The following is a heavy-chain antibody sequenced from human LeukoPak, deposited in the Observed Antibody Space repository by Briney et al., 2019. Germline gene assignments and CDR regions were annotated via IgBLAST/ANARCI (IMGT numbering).Heavy chain of an antibody. CDR2: ISGSGHRT. CDR1: GFTFSSYG. J-gene: IGHJ4*02. D-gene: IGHD3-10*01. Sequence: PGGSLRLSCAASGFTFSSYGVSWVRQAPGKGLEWVSGISGSGHRTYYADSVKGRFTISRDNAKNSLYLQMNSLRAEDTAVYYCARGEYGSGSYHIDYWGQGTLVTVSS. V-gene: IGHV3-23*01. CDR3: ARGEYGSGSYHIDY.